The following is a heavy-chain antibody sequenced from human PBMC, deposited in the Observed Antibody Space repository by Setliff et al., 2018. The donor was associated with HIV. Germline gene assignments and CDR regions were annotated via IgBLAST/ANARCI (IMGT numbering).Heavy chain of an antibody. Sequence: PGGSLRLSCAASGFTFSDHYMDWVLQAPGKGLEWVGRTRNKANSYTTEYAASVKGRFTISRDDSKTSLYLQMNSLKTEDTAVFYCARGRLLWSGSYYYYYMDAWGKGTTVTVSS. J-gene: IGHJ6*03. CDR1: GFTFSDHY. CDR3: ARGRLLWSGSYYYYYMDA. D-gene: IGHD3-10*01. CDR2: TRNKANSYTT. V-gene: IGHV3-72*01.